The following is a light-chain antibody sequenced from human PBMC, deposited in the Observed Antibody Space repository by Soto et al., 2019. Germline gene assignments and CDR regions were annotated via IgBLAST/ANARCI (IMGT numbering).Light chain of an antibody. CDR1: AYKF. V-gene: IGLV2-11*01. CDR3: CSYASTFIL. Sequence: QYVLTQPPSVSGSPGQSVAIYCTGAYKFVSWYQQHPGKAPKLIVYDVNKWPSGVPDRFFGSKSGNTASLTISGLQPDDEADYYCCSYASTFILFGGGTKVTVL. J-gene: IGLJ2*01. CDR2: DVN.